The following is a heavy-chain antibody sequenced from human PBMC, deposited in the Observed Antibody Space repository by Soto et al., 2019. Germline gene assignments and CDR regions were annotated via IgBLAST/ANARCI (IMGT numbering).Heavy chain of an antibody. CDR1: GFTFSSYW. J-gene: IGHJ6*02. CDR3: VTAVRGYNANGDL. Sequence: GGSLRLSCVGSGFTFSSYWMGWVRQTPGKGLEWVATIKADGTEKCYVDSVKGRFTFSRDNAKTSVYLEMNSLRAEDTAVYYCVTAVRGYNANGDLWGQGTTVTVSS. D-gene: IGHD5-12*01. CDR2: IKADGTEK. V-gene: IGHV3-7*03.